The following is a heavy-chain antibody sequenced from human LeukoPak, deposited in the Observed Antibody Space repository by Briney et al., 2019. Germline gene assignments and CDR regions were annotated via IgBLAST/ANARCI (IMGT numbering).Heavy chain of an antibody. D-gene: IGHD2-2*02. CDR3: ARGYCSSTSCYTFDI. V-gene: IGHV2-5*01. J-gene: IGHJ3*02. CDR1: GFSLSTRGVG. CDR2: IYWNDDK. Sequence: SGPTLVNPTQTLTLTRTFSGFSLSTRGVGVGWIRQPPGKALEWLSLIYWNDDKRDSPSLKSRLTITKDTSKNQVVLTMTNMDPVDTATYYCARGYCSSTSCYTFDIWGQGTMVTVSS.